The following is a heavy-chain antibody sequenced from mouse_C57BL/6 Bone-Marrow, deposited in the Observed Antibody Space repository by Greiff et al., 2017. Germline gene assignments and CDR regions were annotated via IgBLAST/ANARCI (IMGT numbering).Heavy chain of an antibody. CDR3: ARLYGSSPWYFDV. Sequence: EVKVEESGPGLVKPSQSLSLTCSVTGYSITSGYYWNWIRQFPGNKLEWMGYISYDGSNNYNPSLKNRISITRDTSKNQFFLKLNSVTTEDTATYYCARLYGSSPWYFDVWGTGTTVTVSS. D-gene: IGHD1-1*01. CDR2: ISYDGSN. CDR1: GYSITSGYY. V-gene: IGHV3-6*01. J-gene: IGHJ1*03.